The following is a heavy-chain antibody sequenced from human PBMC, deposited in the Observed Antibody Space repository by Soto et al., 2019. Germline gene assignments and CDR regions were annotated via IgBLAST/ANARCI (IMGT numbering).Heavy chain of an antibody. D-gene: IGHD5-18*01. CDR1: GFTFSSYS. V-gene: IGHV3-21*01. CDR2: ISSSSSSI. Sequence: GGSLRLSCAASGFTFSSYSMNWVRQAPGKGLEWVSSISSSSSSIYYADSVKGRFTISRDNAKNSLYLQMNSLRAEDTAVYYCARDEQLIGLLWGQGTLVTVSS. J-gene: IGHJ4*02. CDR3: ARDEQLIGLL.